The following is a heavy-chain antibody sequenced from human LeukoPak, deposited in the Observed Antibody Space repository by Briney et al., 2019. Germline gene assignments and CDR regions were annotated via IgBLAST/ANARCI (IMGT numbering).Heavy chain of an antibody. CDR3: AKDKQGGDCYDSSGPFDY. D-gene: IGHD3-22*01. V-gene: IGHV3-9*01. J-gene: IGHJ4*02. CDR1: GFTFDDYA. CDR2: ISWSSGSI. Sequence: GGSLRLSCAASGFTFDDYAMHWVRQAPGKGLEWVSGISWSSGSIAYADSVKGRFTISRDNAKNSLYLQMNSLRAEDTALYYCAKDKQGGDCYDSSGPFDYWGQGTLVTVSS.